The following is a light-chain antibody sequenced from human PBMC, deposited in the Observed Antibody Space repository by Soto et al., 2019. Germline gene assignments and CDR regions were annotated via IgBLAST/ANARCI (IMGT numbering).Light chain of an antibody. CDR2: SNN. J-gene: IGLJ2*01. V-gene: IGLV1-44*01. Sequence: QSVLTQPPSASGTPGQRVTISCSGSSSNIGSNTVNWYQQLPGTAPKLLIYSNNQRPSGVPDLFSGAKSGTSASLAISGLQSEDEDDYYCAAWDDSLNAYVVFGGGTKLTVL. CDR1: SSNIGSNT. CDR3: AAWDDSLNAYVV.